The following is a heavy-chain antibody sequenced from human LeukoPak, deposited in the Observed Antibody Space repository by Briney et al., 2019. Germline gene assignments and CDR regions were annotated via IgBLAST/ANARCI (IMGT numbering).Heavy chain of an antibody. J-gene: IGHJ5*02. Sequence: SETLSLTCTVSGGSISSGSYYWSWIRQPAGQGLEWNGRIYTSGSTNYNPSLKSRVTISYTPKNQCPLKLNSGTAADPAVYYCARVDGSCSGGSCPSGNWFAPGGEGSLVTLPS. CDR1: GGSISSGSYY. CDR3: ARVDGSCSGGSCPSGNWFAP. CDR2: IYTSGST. V-gene: IGHV4-61*02. D-gene: IGHD2-15*01.